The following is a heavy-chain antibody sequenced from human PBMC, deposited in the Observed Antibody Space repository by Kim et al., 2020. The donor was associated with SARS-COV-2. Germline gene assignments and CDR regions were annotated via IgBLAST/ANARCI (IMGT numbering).Heavy chain of an antibody. CDR3: ARNYYGSGSYDL. D-gene: IGHD3-10*01. Sequence: YYAEAVKGRFTISRDNSKNMVYLQMNSLRAEDTAVYYCARNYYGSGSYDLWGRGTLVTVSS. V-gene: IGHV3-33*01. J-gene: IGHJ2*01.